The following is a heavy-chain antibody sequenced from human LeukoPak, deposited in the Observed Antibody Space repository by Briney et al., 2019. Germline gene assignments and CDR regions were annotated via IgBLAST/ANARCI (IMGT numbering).Heavy chain of an antibody. CDR1: GFTFRSYE. Sequence: PRGTLRLSCAASGFTFRSYEMNWVRQAPGHELEWGSYISGSGSTVYYADSVRGRFTISRDNAKNSLYLQMNSLRAEATAVYYCARAPDSSGYYHEFDYWGEGTLVTVSS. D-gene: IGHD3-22*01. J-gene: IGHJ4*02. V-gene: IGHV3-48*03. CDR2: ISGSGSTV. CDR3: ARAPDSSGYYHEFDY.